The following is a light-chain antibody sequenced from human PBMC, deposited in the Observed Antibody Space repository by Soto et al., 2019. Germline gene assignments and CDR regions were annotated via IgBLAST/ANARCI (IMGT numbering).Light chain of an antibody. CDR2: EAS. CDR1: QNIDRW. CDR3: QPYKSGST. V-gene: IGKV1-5*01. Sequence: DIQMTQSPSTLSTSVGDRATITCRATQNIDRWLAWYQQKPGKAPKLLIYEASSLEGGVPSRFRGSGSGTEFTLTVSCQQAEDVATYWYQPYKSGSTFG. J-gene: IGKJ1*01.